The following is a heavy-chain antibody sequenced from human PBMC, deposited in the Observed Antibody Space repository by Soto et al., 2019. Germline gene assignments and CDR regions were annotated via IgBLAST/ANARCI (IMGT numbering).Heavy chain of an antibody. CDR3: ARQFPTDNYGNRPDP. J-gene: IGHJ5*02. V-gene: IGHV3-53*01. Sequence: DVQLVESGGGLIQPGGSLRLSCAASGFTVNSSYMTWIRQAPGKGLQWVADISSGGTTKYADSVRGRFSISRDMSKNTLYLQMNSLRVEDTAIYSCARQFPTDNYGNRPDPWGQGTLVTVSA. CDR2: ISSGGTT. CDR1: GFTVNSSY. D-gene: IGHD4-17*01.